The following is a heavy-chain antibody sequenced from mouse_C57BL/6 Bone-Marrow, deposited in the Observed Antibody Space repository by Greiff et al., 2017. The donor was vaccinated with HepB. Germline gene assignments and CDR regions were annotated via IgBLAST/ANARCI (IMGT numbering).Heavy chain of an antibody. CDR3: ARTTYSYYFDY. Sequence: EVKLMESGGGLVKPGGSLKLSCAASGFTFSDYGMHWVRQAPEKVLEWVAYISSGSSTIYYADTVKGRFTISRDNAKNTLFLQMTSLRSEDTSMYYCARTTYSYYFDYWGQGTTLTVSS. CDR1: GFTFSDYG. V-gene: IGHV5-17*01. J-gene: IGHJ2*01. D-gene: IGHD2-12*01. CDR2: ISSGSSTI.